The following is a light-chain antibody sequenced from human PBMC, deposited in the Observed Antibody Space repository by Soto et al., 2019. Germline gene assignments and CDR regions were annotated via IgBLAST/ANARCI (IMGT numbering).Light chain of an antibody. J-gene: IGKJ2*01. CDR1: QSISVY. CDR3: QETYFPSYT. V-gene: IGKV1-39*01. Sequence: DIPMTQSPSSLSASVGDRVTITCRASQSISVYLSWYQQKPGKAPRLLIFGASKLQSGVPSRFSGSGSGTVFTLTISSLQPEDFATYYCQETYFPSYTFAQGTHLEIK. CDR2: GAS.